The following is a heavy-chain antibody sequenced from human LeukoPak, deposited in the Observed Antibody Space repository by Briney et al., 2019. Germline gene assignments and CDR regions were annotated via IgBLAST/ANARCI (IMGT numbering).Heavy chain of an antibody. CDR3: ARVELERYNWFDP. Sequence: SETLSLTCAVYGGSFSGYYWSWIRQPPGKGLEWIGEINHSGSTNYNPSLKSRVTISVDKSKNQFSLKLSSVTAADTAVYYCARVELERYNWFDPWGQGTLVTVSS. J-gene: IGHJ5*02. D-gene: IGHD1-1*01. CDR1: GGSFSGYY. CDR2: INHSGST. V-gene: IGHV4-34*01.